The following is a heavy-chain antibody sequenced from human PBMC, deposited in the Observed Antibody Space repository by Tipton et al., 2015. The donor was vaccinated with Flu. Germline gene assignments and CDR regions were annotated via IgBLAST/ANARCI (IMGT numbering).Heavy chain of an antibody. CDR3: ARRDYSNYVSVPKNWFDS. J-gene: IGHJ5*01. CDR2: IHHTGTT. CDR1: GDSVASDYY. V-gene: IGHV4-38-2*01. Sequence: TLSLTCSISGDSVASDYYWGWIRQPPGKGLEWIGNIHHTGTTYYNPSLRSRVNIIRDRSKNQFSLNLSFVTAADTAVYYCARRDYSNYVSVPKNWFDSWGEGTLVAASS. D-gene: IGHD4-11*01.